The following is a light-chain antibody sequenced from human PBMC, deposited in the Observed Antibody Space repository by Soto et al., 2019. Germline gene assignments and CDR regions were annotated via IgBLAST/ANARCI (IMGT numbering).Light chain of an antibody. CDR3: QQLNNQPLIT. V-gene: IGKV1-9*01. Sequence: DIQLTQSPSFLSASVGDRVTITCRASQALGSYLVWYQQKPGKAPKLLIYAASTLQSGVPSRFSGRGSGTEFTLTISSLQPEDFATYYCQQLNNQPLITFGQGTRLDMK. J-gene: IGKJ5*01. CDR1: QALGSY. CDR2: AAS.